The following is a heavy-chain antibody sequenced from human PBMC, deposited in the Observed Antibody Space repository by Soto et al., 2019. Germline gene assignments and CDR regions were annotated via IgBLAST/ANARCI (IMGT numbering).Heavy chain of an antibody. CDR2: INAGNGNT. Sequence: QVQLVQSGAEVKKPGASVKVSCQASGYTFISYAMHWVRQAPGQRFEWMGWINAGNGNTEYSQKFQGRVTINRDTSASTAYMELSSLRSEDTAVYYCARCPTVTAQTLFDYWGQGTLVTVSS. D-gene: IGHD4-17*01. CDR3: ARCPTVTAQTLFDY. J-gene: IGHJ4*02. CDR1: GYTFISYA. V-gene: IGHV1-3*01.